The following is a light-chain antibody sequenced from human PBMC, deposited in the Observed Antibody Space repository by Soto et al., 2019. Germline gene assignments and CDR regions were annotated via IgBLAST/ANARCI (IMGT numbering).Light chain of an antibody. CDR1: QSILYTSSNKNY. V-gene: IGKV4-1*01. CDR2: WAS. Sequence: DIVMTQSPDSLAVSLGERATINCKSSQSILYTSSNKNYLVWYQQKKGQTPKLLIYWASTRESGVTERFRGSGSGTDFTLTISNLQAEDVEIYYCQQFYSNPPTFGGGTKVDIK. CDR3: QQFYSNPPT. J-gene: IGKJ4*01.